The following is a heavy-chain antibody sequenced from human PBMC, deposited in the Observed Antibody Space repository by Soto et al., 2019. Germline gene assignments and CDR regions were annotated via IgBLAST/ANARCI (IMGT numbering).Heavy chain of an antibody. CDR1: GYTFTSYY. CDR3: ARDKLSYYYDSSGSCSQGWIDP. CDR2: INPSGGST. Sequence: ASVKVSCKASGYTFTSYYMHWVRQAPGQGLEWMGIINPSGGSTSYAQKFQGRVTMTRDTSTSTVYMELSSLRSEDTAVYYCARDKLSYYYDSSGSCSQGWIDPWGQGTLVTVSS. D-gene: IGHD3-22*01. V-gene: IGHV1-46*01. J-gene: IGHJ5*02.